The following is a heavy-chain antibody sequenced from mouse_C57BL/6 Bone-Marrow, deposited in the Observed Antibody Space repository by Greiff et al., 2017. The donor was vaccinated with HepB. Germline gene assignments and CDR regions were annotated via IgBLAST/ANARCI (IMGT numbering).Heavy chain of an antibody. D-gene: IGHD2-1*01. Sequence: VHVKQSGPELVKPGASVKISCKASGYSFTDYNMNWVKQSNGKSLEWIGVINPNYGTTSYNQKFKGKATLTVDQSSSTAYMQLNSLTSEDSAVSYCASDGVYYGNPPGVWGTGTPVTVSS. CDR3: ASDGVYYGNPPGV. J-gene: IGHJ1*03. CDR1: GYSFTDYN. V-gene: IGHV1-39*01. CDR2: INPNYGTT.